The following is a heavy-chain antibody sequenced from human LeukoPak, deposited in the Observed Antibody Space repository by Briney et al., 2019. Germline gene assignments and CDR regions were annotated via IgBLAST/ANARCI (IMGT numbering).Heavy chain of an antibody. Sequence: ASVKVSCKASGGTFSSYAISWVRQAPGQGLEWMGWINTNTGNPTYAQGFTGRFVFSLDTSVSTAYLQISSLKAEDTAVYYCARDLGDYSSGCLSFWGQGTLVTVSS. V-gene: IGHV7-4-1*02. D-gene: IGHD6-19*01. CDR1: GGTFSSYA. CDR3: ARDLGDYSSGCLSF. CDR2: INTNTGNP. J-gene: IGHJ4*02.